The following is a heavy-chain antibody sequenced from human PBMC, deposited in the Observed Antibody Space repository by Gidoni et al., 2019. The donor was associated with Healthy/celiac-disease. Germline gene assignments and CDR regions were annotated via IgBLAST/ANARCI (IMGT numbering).Heavy chain of an antibody. V-gene: IGHV3-33*01. CDR3: ARDAPYGAKYYFDY. J-gene: IGHJ4*02. CDR1: GFTFSSSG. D-gene: IGHD4-17*01. Sequence: QVQLLESGGGVVQPGRSLSLSCAASGFTFSSSGMHWVRQAPGKGREWVAVIWYDGSNKYYADSVKGRFTISRDNSKNTLYLQMNSLRAEDTAVYYCARDAPYGAKYYFDYWGQGTLVTVSS. CDR2: IWYDGSNK.